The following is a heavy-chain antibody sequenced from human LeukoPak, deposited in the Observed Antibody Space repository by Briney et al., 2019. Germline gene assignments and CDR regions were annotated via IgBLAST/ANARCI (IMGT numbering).Heavy chain of an antibody. Sequence: SETLSLTCTVSGGSISSGSYYWGWIRQPAGKGLEWIGRIYTSGSTNYNPSLKSRVAISVDTSKNHFSLKLSSVTAADTAVYYCARGLAARRIVRYYHYMDVWGKGTTVTVSS. CDR3: ARGLAARRIVRYYHYMDV. CDR1: GGSISSGSYY. D-gene: IGHD6-6*01. V-gene: IGHV4-61*02. J-gene: IGHJ6*03. CDR2: IYTSGST.